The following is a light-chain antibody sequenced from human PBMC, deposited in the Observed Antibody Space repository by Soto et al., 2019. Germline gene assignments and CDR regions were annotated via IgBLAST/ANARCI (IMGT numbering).Light chain of an antibody. Sequence: EIVLTQSPVTLSLSPGERATLSCRASQSVSSYLAWYQQKPGQAPRLLIYDASKRATGIPARFSGSGSGTDFTLIISSLEPEDFAVYYCQQRSKWPSTFGGGTKVEIK. J-gene: IGKJ4*01. CDR2: DAS. CDR1: QSVSSY. CDR3: QQRSKWPST. V-gene: IGKV3-11*01.